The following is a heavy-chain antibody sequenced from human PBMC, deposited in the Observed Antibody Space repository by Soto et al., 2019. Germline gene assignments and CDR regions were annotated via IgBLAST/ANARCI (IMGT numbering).Heavy chain of an antibody. D-gene: IGHD3-10*01. CDR1: GGSISSSSYY. CDR3: ARQEGFTMVRGVIL. Sequence: QLQLQESGPGLVKPSETLSLTCTVSGGSISSSSYYWGWIRQPPGKGLEWIGSIYYSGSTYYNPSVKSRVTISVDTSKNQFALKLSSVTAADTAVYYCARQEGFTMVRGVILWGQGTLVTVSS. J-gene: IGHJ4*02. CDR2: IYYSGST. V-gene: IGHV4-39*01.